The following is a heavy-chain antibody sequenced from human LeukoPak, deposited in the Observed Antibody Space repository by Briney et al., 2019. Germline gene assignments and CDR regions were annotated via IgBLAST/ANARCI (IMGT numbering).Heavy chain of an antibody. Sequence: SVKVSCKASGGTFSSYAISWVRQAPGQGLEWMGRIIPILGIANYAQKFQGRVTNTADKSTSTAYMELSSLRSEDTAVYYCARAHYYDSSGYYYVREIDYWGQGTLVTVSS. CDR1: GGTFSSYA. J-gene: IGHJ4*02. CDR3: ARAHYYDSSGYYYVREIDY. V-gene: IGHV1-69*04. D-gene: IGHD3-22*01. CDR2: IIPILGIA.